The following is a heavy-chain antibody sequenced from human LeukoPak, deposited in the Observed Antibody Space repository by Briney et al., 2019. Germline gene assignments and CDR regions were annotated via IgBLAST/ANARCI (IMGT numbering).Heavy chain of an antibody. J-gene: IGHJ4*02. D-gene: IGHD6-25*01. CDR2: ITIGGGRT. CDR1: GFTFSSYA. Sequence: PGGSLRLSREASGFTFSSYAMAWVRQAPGKGLEWVSSITIGGGRTYYADSVKGRFTISRDNSKNTLYLQMNSLRAEDTAVYYCAKASTRADFDYWGQGTLVTVSS. CDR3: AKASTRADFDY. V-gene: IGHV3-23*01.